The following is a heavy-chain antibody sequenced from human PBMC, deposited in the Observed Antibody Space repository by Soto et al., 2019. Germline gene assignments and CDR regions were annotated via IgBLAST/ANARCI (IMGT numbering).Heavy chain of an antibody. D-gene: IGHD6-19*01. CDR2: IIPIFGTA. CDR3: AKVRYSSPMGYYYGMDV. Sequence: QVQLEQSGGEVKKPGSSVKVSCKASRVTFSKFIVTWVRQAPGLGLEWVGGIIPIFGTANYAQKFQDRVTITADESTSTSYMEVNNLRSEDTAVYYCAKVRYSSPMGYYYGMDVWGQGTTVTVSS. V-gene: IGHV1-69*01. J-gene: IGHJ6*02. CDR1: RVTFSKFI.